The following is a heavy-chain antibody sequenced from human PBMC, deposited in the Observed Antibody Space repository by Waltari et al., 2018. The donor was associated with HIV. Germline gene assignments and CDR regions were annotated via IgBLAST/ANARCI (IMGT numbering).Heavy chain of an antibody. D-gene: IGHD3-10*01. Sequence: EVQLLESGGDVVQPGGSLRLSCAASGFPFSSYAMSWVRQAPGKGLEWVSGISSSSGDYSYYTDSVKGRFTISRDNSKSTLYLQMNSLRAEDTAVYYCAKGGRGDWFDPWGQGTLVTVSS. CDR3: AKGGRGDWFDP. CDR2: ISSSSGDYS. J-gene: IGHJ5*02. V-gene: IGHV3-23*01. CDR1: GFPFSSYA.